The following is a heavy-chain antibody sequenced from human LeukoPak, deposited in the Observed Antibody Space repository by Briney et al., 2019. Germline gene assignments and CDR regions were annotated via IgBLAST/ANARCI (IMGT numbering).Heavy chain of an antibody. D-gene: IGHD2-2*01. CDR3: AKGTTRRYCSSTSCSLHFDY. V-gene: IGHV3-9*03. CDR1: GFTFDDYA. Sequence: GGSLRLSCAASGFTFDDYAMHWVRQAPGKGLEWVSGISWNSGSIGYADSVEGRFTISRDNAKNSLYLQMNSLRAEDMALYYCAKGTTRRYCSSTSCSLHFDYWGQGTLVTVSS. CDR2: ISWNSGSI. J-gene: IGHJ4*02.